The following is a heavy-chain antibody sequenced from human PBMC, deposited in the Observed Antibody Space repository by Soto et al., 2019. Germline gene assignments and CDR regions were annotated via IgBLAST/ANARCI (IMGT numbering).Heavy chain of an antibody. CDR2: ISAYNGNT. Sequence: GASVKVSCKASGGTFSSYAISWVRQAPGQGLEWMGWISAYNGNTNYAQKLQGRVTMTTDTSTSTAYMELRSLRSDDTAVYYCATFTESGLRGAFDIWGQGTMVTVSS. CDR3: ATFTESGLRGAFDI. CDR1: GGTFSSYA. V-gene: IGHV1-18*01. D-gene: IGHD3-3*01. J-gene: IGHJ3*02.